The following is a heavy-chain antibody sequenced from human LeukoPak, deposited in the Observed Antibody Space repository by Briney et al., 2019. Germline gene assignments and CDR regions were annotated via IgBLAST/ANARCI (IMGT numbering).Heavy chain of an antibody. CDR3: ARVTTPGTFDY. Sequence: GGSLRLSCAASGFTFSSYTMHWVRQAPGKGLEWVALISYDGSNKYYADSVKGRFTISKDNSKNTLYPQMNSLRAEDTAVYYCARVTTPGTFDYWGQGTLVTVSS. J-gene: IGHJ4*02. CDR1: GFTFSSYT. D-gene: IGHD2-15*01. V-gene: IGHV3-30-3*01. CDR2: ISYDGSNK.